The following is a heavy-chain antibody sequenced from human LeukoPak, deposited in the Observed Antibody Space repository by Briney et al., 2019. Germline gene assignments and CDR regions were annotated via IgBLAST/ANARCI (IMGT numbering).Heavy chain of an antibody. CDR3: ARALGSSWTYYYYPMDV. Sequence: GGSLRLSCAASGLTFSSYAMSWVRQAPGKGLEWVSAISGSSGHTYYADSVKGRFTISRDNSKNTLYLQMNSLRAEDTAVYFCARALGSSWTYYYYPMDVWGQGTTVTVSS. J-gene: IGHJ6*02. CDR1: GLTFSSYA. CDR2: ISGSSGHT. D-gene: IGHD6-13*01. V-gene: IGHV3-23*01.